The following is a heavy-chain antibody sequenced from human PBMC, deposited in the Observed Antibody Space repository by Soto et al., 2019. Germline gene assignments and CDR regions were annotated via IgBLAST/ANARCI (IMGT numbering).Heavy chain of an antibody. CDR1: GYRVTTDW. D-gene: IGHD6-19*01. V-gene: IGHV5-51*03. Sequence: EVQLVQSGAEVKKPGESVKISCKGSGYRVTTDWIGWVRQMPGKGLEWMGIIYPGDSYTRYSPSSQGQVTISADRSISTAYLQWSSLKASDTAIYYRGRTASGVAGYFDFWGQGTLVTVSS. J-gene: IGHJ4*02. CDR2: IYPGDSYT. CDR3: GRTASGVAGYFDF.